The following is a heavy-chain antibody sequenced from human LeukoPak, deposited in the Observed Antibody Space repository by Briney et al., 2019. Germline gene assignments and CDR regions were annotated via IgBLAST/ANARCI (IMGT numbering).Heavy chain of an antibody. D-gene: IGHD1-26*01. J-gene: IGHJ4*02. CDR1: GFTFNDYN. Sequence: GGSLRLSCAASGFTFNDYNMNWVRQAPGKGLEWVSSISSGSTYIYYADSVKGRFIISRDNAKNSLYLQMNSLRAEDTAVYYCARGATYAYYQDYWGQGTLVTVSS. CDR2: ISSGSTYI. V-gene: IGHV3-21*01. CDR3: ARGATYAYYQDY.